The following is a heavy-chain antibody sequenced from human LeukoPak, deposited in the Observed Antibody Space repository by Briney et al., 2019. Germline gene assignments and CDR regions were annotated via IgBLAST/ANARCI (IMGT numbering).Heavy chain of an antibody. Sequence: KLSETLSLTCTVSGGSISRYYWSWIRQPPGKGLEWIGHIYYSGSTNYNPSLKSRVTISVDTSKNQFSLKLSSVTAADTAVYYCARAQGVYYGSGRYYSTNWFDPWGQGTLVTVSS. CDR1: GGSISRYY. V-gene: IGHV4-59*01. CDR2: IYYSGST. CDR3: ARAQGVYYGSGRYYSTNWFDP. J-gene: IGHJ5*02. D-gene: IGHD3-10*01.